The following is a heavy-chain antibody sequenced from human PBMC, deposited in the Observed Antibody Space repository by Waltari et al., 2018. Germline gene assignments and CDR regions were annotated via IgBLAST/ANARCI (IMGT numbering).Heavy chain of an antibody. CDR1: GFTFSNYS. CDR2: ISYDANNK. Sequence: QVQLVESVGGLVQPGRSLTISCAASGFTFSNYSIHWVRQPPGKGLEWVAVISYDANNKYYADSVKGRFSISRDNSKNTLYLQMSSLRTEDTAIYYCARGVPNYGDYGPSWGQGTLVTVSS. J-gene: IGHJ5*02. CDR3: ARGVPNYGDYGPS. D-gene: IGHD4-17*01. V-gene: IGHV3-30-3*01.